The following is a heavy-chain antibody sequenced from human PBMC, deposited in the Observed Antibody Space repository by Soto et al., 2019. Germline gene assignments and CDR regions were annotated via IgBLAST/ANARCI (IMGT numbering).Heavy chain of an antibody. CDR2: ISRSSDTI. D-gene: IGHD4-17*01. Sequence: EVQLVESGEGLVQPGGSLRLSCAASGFTLRTYSMNWVRQAPGKGLEWVSFISRSSDTIYYADSVKGRFTISRDNAKNSLYLQMNSLRDEDTAVYYCARDASYGDYVPGEAYWGQGTLVTVSS. V-gene: IGHV3-48*02. J-gene: IGHJ4*02. CDR3: ARDASYGDYVPGEAY. CDR1: GFTLRTYS.